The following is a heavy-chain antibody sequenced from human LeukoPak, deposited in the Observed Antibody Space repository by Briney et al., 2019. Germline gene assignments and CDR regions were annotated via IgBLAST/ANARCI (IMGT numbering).Heavy chain of an antibody. CDR1: GGSISSSIYY. Sequence: PETLSLTCTVSGGSISSSIYYWGWIRQSPGKGLEWIGTFDYSGSTYYYNPSLKSRVTISVDTSKSQFSLKLSSVTAADTAIYYCASRIAAAPFDPWGQGTLVTVSS. CDR3: ASRIAAAPFDP. J-gene: IGHJ5*02. D-gene: IGHD6-25*01. CDR2: FDYSGSTY. V-gene: IGHV4-39*07.